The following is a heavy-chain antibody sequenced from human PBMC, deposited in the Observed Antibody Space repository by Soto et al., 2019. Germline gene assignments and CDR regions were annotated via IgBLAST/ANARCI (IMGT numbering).Heavy chain of an antibody. Sequence: PGGSLRLSCAASGFTFSSYGMHWVRQAPGKGLEWVAVISYDGSNKYYADSVKGRFTISRDNSKNTLYLQMNSLRAEDTAVYYCAKVPRIRGTAMAPFDYWGQGTLVTVSS. J-gene: IGHJ4*02. V-gene: IGHV3-30*18. CDR1: GFTFSSYG. CDR3: AKVPRIRGTAMAPFDY. CDR2: ISYDGSNK. D-gene: IGHD5-18*01.